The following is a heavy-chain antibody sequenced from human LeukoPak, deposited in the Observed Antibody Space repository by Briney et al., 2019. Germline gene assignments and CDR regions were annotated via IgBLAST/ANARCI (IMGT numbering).Heavy chain of an antibody. D-gene: IGHD5-24*01. J-gene: IGHJ4*02. CDR1: GFTFSSYA. CDR3: AKKEASGWLHSFDY. Sequence: PGGSLRLSCAASGFTFSSYALSWVRQAPGKGLEWVSAITGSGSSTYYADSVKGRFTISRDNSKNTLYLQMNSLRAEDTAVYYCAKKEASGWLHSFDYWGQGTLVTVSS. V-gene: IGHV3-23*01. CDR2: ITGSGSST.